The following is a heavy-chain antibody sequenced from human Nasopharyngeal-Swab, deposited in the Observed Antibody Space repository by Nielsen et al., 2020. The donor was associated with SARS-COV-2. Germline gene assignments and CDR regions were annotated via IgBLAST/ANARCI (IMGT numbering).Heavy chain of an antibody. J-gene: IGHJ4*02. CDR1: GFTFSDYW. CDR2: IRQDGSEK. Sequence: GGSLRLSCAASGFTFSDYWMSWVRQAPGKGLEWVANIRQDGSEKNYVDSVKGRFTISRDNAKNSLYLQMNILRAEDTAVYYCARVPSFSSHPPNFDYWSQGTLVTVSS. V-gene: IGHV3-7*02. CDR3: ARVPSFSSHPPNFDY. D-gene: IGHD6-6*01.